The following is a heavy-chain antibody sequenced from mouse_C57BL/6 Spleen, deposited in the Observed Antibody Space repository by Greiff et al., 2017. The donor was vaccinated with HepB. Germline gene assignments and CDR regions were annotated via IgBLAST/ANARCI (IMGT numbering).Heavy chain of an antibody. CDR2: INPNNGGT. D-gene: IGHD1-3*01. CDR3: ARRLTDPYYFDY. CDR1: GYTFTDYY. V-gene: IGHV1-26*01. Sequence: EVQLQQSGPELVKPGASVKISCKASGYTFTDYYMNWVKQSHGKSLEWIGDINPNNGGTSYNQKFKGKATLTVDKSSSTAYMELRSLTSEDSAVYYCARRLTDPYYFDYWGQGTTLTVSS. J-gene: IGHJ2*01.